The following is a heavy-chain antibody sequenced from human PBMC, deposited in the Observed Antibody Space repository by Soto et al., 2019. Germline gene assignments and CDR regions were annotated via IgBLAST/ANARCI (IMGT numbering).Heavy chain of an antibody. CDR2: ISGGGDST. J-gene: IGHJ1*01. Sequence: SCAVTFIKQKQEKGLEWVSVISGGGDSTYYADSVKGRFTISRDNSQNTLYLQMNSLRAEDTAVYYCLKEKQLTGAAPYSSACRG. D-gene: IGHD6-25*01. CDR1: SCA. CDR3: LKEKQLTGAAPYSSAC. V-gene: IGHV3-23*01.